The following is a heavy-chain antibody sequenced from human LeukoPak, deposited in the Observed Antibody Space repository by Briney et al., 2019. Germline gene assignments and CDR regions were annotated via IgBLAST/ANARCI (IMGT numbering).Heavy chain of an antibody. V-gene: IGHV3-48*02. D-gene: IGHD2-21*01. CDR3: ARDHYSAFDF. J-gene: IGHJ4*02. CDR2: ININTGAT. Sequence: GGSLRLSCAASGFTFSTCSMNWVRQAPGKGLEWISYININTGATWYADSVRGRFTVSRDTAKNSQYLQMNSLRDEDTAVYYCARDHYSAFDFWGQGTLVSVSS. CDR1: GFTFSTCS.